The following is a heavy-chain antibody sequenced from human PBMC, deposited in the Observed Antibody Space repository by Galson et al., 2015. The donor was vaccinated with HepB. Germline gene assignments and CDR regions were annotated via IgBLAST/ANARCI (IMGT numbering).Heavy chain of an antibody. CDR2: MNPNGGNT. CDR1: GYTFTSYD. D-gene: IGHD2-2*01. Sequence: SVKVSCKASGYTFTSYDINWVRQATGQGLEWMGWMNPNGGNTGYAQKFQGRVTMTRNTSISTAYMELSSLRSEDTAVYYCARGPAIVVVPAAREASDYWGQGTLVTVPS. CDR3: ARGPAIVVVPAAREASDY. J-gene: IGHJ4*02. V-gene: IGHV1-8*01.